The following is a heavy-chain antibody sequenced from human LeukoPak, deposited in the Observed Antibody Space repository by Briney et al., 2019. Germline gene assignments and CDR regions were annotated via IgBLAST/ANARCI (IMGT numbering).Heavy chain of an antibody. CDR3: AKDYPRRITMIVVVLDY. Sequence: GGSLRLSCAASGFTFSSYSMNWVRQAPGKGLEWVSSISSSSSYIYYADSVKGRFTISRDNAKNTLYLQMNSLRAEDTAVYYCAKDYPRRITMIVVVLDYWGQGTLVTVSS. V-gene: IGHV3-21*04. CDR1: GFTFSSYS. J-gene: IGHJ4*02. CDR2: ISSSSSYI. D-gene: IGHD3-22*01.